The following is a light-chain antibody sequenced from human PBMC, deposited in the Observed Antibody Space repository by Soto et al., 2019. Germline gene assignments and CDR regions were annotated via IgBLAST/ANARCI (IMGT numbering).Light chain of an antibody. CDR2: GAS. CDR1: QSVSSSS. Sequence: EIVLTQSPGTLSLSPGERATLSCRASQSVSSSSLAWYQQNPGQAPRPLIYGASSRAIGIPDRFSGSGSGTDFPLTISRLEPEDFEVYYCQQYGSSQWTFGQGTKVEIK. V-gene: IGKV3-20*01. CDR3: QQYGSSQWT. J-gene: IGKJ1*01.